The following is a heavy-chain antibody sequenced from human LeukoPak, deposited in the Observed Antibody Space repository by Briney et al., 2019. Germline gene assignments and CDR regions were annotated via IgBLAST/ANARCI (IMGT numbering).Heavy chain of an antibody. CDR3: ARYASSGYYRYYFDY. CDR1: GGSTSSSSYS. CDR2: IYYSGST. J-gene: IGHJ4*02. D-gene: IGHD3-22*01. Sequence: SETLSLTCTVSGGSTSSSSYSWGWLRQPPGKGLEWIGTIYYSGSTYYNPSLKSRVTISEDTSKNQFSLNLSSVTAADTAVYYCARYASSGYYRYYFDYWGQGTLVTVSS. V-gene: IGHV4-39*01.